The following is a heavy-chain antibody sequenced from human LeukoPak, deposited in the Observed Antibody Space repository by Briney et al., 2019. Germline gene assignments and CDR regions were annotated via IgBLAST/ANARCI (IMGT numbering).Heavy chain of an antibody. J-gene: IGHJ4*02. Sequence: SETLSLTCAVYGGSFSGYYWSWIRQPPGKGLEWIGEINHSGSTNYNPSLKSRVTISVDTSKNQFSLKLSSVTAADTAVYYCARGRTYYYDSGGPESGYWGQGTLVTVSS. CDR1: GGSFSGYY. V-gene: IGHV4-34*01. CDR3: ARGRTYYYDSGGPESGY. D-gene: IGHD3-22*01. CDR2: INHSGST.